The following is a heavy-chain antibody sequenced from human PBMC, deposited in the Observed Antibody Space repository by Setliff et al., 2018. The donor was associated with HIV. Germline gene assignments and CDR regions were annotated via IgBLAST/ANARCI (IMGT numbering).Heavy chain of an antibody. V-gene: IGHV4-59*01. D-gene: IGHD3-10*01. CDR1: GGSFSSYS. J-gene: IGHJ5*02. Sequence: PSETLSLTCTVSGGSFSSYSWSWLRQPPGKGLEWIGYIYDSGNIHYNPSLKGRVTISVDMSEDQFSLNLSSMTAADTVLYYCARVKSIKTTLVRLWPRFDLWGQGTQVTVSS. CDR3: ARVKSIKTTLVRLWPRFDL. CDR2: IYDSGNI.